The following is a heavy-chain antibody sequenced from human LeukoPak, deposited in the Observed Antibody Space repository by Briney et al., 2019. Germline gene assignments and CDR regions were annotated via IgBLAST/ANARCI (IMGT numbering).Heavy chain of an antibody. CDR2: ISYDGSNK. V-gene: IGHV3-30*03. J-gene: IGHJ4*02. D-gene: IGHD6-13*01. Sequence: GGSLRLSCAASGFTFSSYGMHWVRQAPGKGLEWVAVISYDGSNKYYADSVKGRFTISRDNAKNSLYLQMNSLRAEDTAVYYCARGVSADYWGQGTLVTVSS. CDR1: GFTFSSYG. CDR3: ARGVSADY.